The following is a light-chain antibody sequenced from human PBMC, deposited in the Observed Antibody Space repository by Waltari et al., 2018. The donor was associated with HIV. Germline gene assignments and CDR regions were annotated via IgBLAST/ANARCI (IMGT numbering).Light chain of an antibody. CDR2: LAS. CDR1: QAINNY. V-gene: IGKV1-9*01. Sequence: DVQLTQSPSFLSASVGDRVTITCRASQAINNYFAWYQQKPGKAPKLLINLASALQSGVPSRFSVSGSGTEFTLTIRCLQPEDLATYYCQQADFYPVTFGGGTRVEIK. CDR3: QQADFYPVT. J-gene: IGKJ4*01.